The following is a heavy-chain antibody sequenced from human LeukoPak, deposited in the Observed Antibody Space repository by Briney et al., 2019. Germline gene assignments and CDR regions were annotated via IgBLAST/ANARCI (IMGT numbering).Heavy chain of an antibody. J-gene: IGHJ4*02. CDR2: ISYDGSNK. CDR3: ASQTWIQLWGGWDY. CDR1: GFTFSSYA. D-gene: IGHD5-18*01. V-gene: IGHV3-30*04. Sequence: QPGRSLRLSCAASGFTFSSYAMHWVRQAPGKGLEWVAVISYDGSNKYYADSVKGRFTISRDNSKNTLYLQMNSLRAEDTAVYYCASQTWIQLWGGWDYWGQGTLVTVSS.